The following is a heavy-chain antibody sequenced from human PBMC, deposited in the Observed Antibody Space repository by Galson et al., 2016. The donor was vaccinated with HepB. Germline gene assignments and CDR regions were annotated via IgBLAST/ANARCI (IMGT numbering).Heavy chain of an antibody. D-gene: IGHD3-10*01. J-gene: IGHJ4*02. CDR1: KFTVSIKY. CDR2: FYNSGTT. V-gene: IGHV3-53*01. CDR3: AGDGLGLGYFDY. Sequence: SLRLSCAASKFTVSIKYWNWVRQAPGQGLEWVSSFYNSGTTYYADSVKGRFTISRDKSKNTLYLQMNSLRTEDTAVYYCAGDGLGLGYFDYWGQGALVIVSS.